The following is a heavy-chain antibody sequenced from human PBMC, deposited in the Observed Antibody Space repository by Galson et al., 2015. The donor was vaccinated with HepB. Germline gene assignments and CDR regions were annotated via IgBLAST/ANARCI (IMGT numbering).Heavy chain of an antibody. CDR3: ARRSGSYFDVIVGWFDY. CDR1: GFSFSDYW. D-gene: IGHD1-26*01. J-gene: IGHJ4*02. V-gene: IGHV3-7*01. CDR2: IKQDGREK. Sequence: SLRLSCAASGFSFSDYWMSWVRQAPGRGLEWVANIKQDGREKYYVDSLKGRFTISRDNAKNSLYLQMNSLRVEDTAVYYCARRSGSYFDVIVGWFDYWGQGTLVTVSS.